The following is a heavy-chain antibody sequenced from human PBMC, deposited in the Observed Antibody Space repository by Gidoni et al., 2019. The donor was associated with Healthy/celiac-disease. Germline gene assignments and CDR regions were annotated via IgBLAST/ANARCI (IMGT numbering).Heavy chain of an antibody. CDR1: GGSFSGYY. Sequence: QVQLQQWGAGLLKPSETMSLTCAVSGGSFSGYYWSWIRQPPGKGLEWIGEINHSGSTNYNPSLKSRVTISVDTSKNQFSLKLSSVTAADTAVYYCARGRGSGIGRRYFDYWGQGTLVTVSS. V-gene: IGHV4-34*01. J-gene: IGHJ4*02. D-gene: IGHD3-10*01. CDR2: INHSGST. CDR3: ARGRGSGIGRRYFDY.